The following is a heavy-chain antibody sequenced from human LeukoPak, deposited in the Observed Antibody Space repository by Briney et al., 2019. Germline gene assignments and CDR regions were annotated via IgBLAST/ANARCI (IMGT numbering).Heavy chain of an antibody. CDR2: ITISGKTA. CDR3: ARGGYSYGLGAFDI. CDR1: GFTFSNYA. D-gene: IGHD5-18*01. J-gene: IGHJ3*02. Sequence: GGSLRLSCLASGFTFSNYAMSWVRQAPGKGLEWVSGITISGKTAYYADSVKGRFTISRDNAKNSLYLQMNSLRAEDTAVYYCARGGYSYGLGAFDIWGQGTMVTVSS. V-gene: IGHV3-48*04.